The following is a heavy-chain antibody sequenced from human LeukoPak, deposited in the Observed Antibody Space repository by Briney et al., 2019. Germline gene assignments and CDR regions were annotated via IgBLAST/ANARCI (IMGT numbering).Heavy chain of an antibody. CDR3: ARSSTRYCSGGSCYSGVLGYFDY. D-gene: IGHD2-15*01. CDR2: ISSSRRTI. J-gene: IGHJ4*02. CDR1: GFIFSRNS. Sequence: GGSLRLSCAASGFIFSRNSMNWVRQAPGKGLEWVSYISSSRRTISYADSVKGRFTISRDNAKNSLYLQMNSLRAEDTAVYYCARSSTRYCSGGSCYSGVLGYFDYWGQGTLVTVSS. V-gene: IGHV3-48*01.